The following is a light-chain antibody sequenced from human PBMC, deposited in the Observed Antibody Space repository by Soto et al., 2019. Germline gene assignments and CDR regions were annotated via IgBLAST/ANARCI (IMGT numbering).Light chain of an antibody. Sequence: DIQMTQSPSSLSASVGDRVTITCRASQDIRYELGWFQQKPGKAPQRLIYAASRLQSGVPSRFSGSGSGTEFTLTISSLQPDDSATYYCQHYSLYSPWTFGQGTKVDIK. CDR1: QDIRYE. V-gene: IGKV1-17*01. J-gene: IGKJ1*01. CDR2: AAS. CDR3: QHYSLYSPWT.